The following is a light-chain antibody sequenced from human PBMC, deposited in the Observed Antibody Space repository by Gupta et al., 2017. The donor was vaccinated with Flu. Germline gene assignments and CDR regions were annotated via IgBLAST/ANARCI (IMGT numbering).Light chain of an antibody. CDR1: QTLLYFSNNKNY. CDR2: WAS. CDR3: HQVYRTPWT. Sequence: SLGERATINCKSNQTLLYFSNNKNYLAWYQQKPGQAPRLLLNWASTRESGVPDRFSGSGSATDFTLTITSLQAEDVAVYYCHQVYRTPWTFGQGTKVEIK. V-gene: IGKV4-1*01. J-gene: IGKJ1*01.